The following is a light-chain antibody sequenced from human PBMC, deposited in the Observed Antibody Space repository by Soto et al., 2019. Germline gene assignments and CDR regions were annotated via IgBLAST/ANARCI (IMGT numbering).Light chain of an antibody. J-gene: IGKJ4*01. CDR1: QSVNIY. CDR2: GAS. CDR3: QQYDDWLRLT. Sequence: IVIPKSPATLTVSPGDRATLSCRASQSVNIYFSLYQHKPGQAPRLLIYGASSRATGIPARFSGSGSGTELILHISSLQSEDFAVYFCQQYDDWLRLTFGGGTKVDIK. V-gene: IGKV3D-15*01.